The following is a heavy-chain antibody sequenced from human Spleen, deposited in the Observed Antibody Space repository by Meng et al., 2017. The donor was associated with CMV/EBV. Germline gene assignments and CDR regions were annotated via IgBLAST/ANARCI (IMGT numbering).Heavy chain of an antibody. CDR2: ISYDGSNK. J-gene: IGHJ4*02. CDR3: AKDHGSYGDY. V-gene: IGHV3-30*04. CDR1: GFTFSSYS. D-gene: IGHD5-18*01. Sequence: GESLKISCAASGFTFSSYSMHWVRQVPGQGLEWVAVISYDGSNKYYADSVRGRFTISRDNSKNMLYLQMNSLRAEDTAVYYCAKDHGSYGDYWGQGTLVTVSS.